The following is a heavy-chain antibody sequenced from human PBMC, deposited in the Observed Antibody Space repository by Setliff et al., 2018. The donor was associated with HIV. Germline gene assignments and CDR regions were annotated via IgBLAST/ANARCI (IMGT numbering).Heavy chain of an antibody. CDR1: NYTFTNYA. V-gene: IGHV1-18*01. CDR2: ISAYDGDT. D-gene: IGHD4-4*01. Sequence: GASVKVSCKASNYTFTNYAITWVRQAPGQRPEWMGWISAYDGDTKYAQKFHNRLSMTADTSTTTAYMDLRGLTSNDTGVYYCARVGLSAVPFPTVYWGQGTLVTDSS. J-gene: IGHJ4*02. CDR3: ARVGLSAVPFPTVY.